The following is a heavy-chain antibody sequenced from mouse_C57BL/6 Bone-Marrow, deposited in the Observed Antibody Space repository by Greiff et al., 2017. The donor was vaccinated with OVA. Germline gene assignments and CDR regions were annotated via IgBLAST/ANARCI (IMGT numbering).Heavy chain of an antibody. V-gene: IGHV1-55*01. CDR1: GYTFTSYW. J-gene: IGHJ3*01. CDR3: VRDVDSLAWVAY. Sequence: QVQLQQPGAELVKPGASVKMSCKASGYTFTSYWITWVKQRPGQGLEWIGDIYPGSGSTNYTEKFKSKATLTVDTSSSTAYMQLSSVTSQDSAVYYCVRDVDSLAWVAYWGQGTLVTVSA. D-gene: IGHD2-4*01. CDR2: IYPGSGST.